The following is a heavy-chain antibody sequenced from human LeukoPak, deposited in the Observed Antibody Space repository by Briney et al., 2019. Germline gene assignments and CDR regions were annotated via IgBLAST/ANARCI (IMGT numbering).Heavy chain of an antibody. Sequence: PSETLSLTCTVSGGSISSYYWSWIRQPAGKGLEWIGRIYTSGSTNYNPSLKSRVTMSVDTSKNQFSLKLSSVTAADTAVYCCARVKRLRFLEWLPTSGYYMDVWGKGTTVTVSS. CDR3: ARVKRLRFLEWLPTSGYYMDV. J-gene: IGHJ6*03. CDR1: GGSISSYY. CDR2: IYTSGST. V-gene: IGHV4-4*07. D-gene: IGHD3-3*01.